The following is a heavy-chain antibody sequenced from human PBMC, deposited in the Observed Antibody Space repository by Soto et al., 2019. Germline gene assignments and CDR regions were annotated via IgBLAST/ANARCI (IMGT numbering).Heavy chain of an antibody. V-gene: IGHV4-39*01. J-gene: IGHJ4*02. CDR2: IYYSGST. Sequence: QLQLQESGPGLVKPSETLSLTCTVSGGSISSSSYYWGWIRQPPGKGLEWIGSIYYSGSTYYNPSPRSRVTISLDTSKNQCALKLGSVTAADTAVYYCASHAVHSSGFTDYWGQGTLVTVSS. CDR1: GGSISSSSYY. CDR3: ASHAVHSSGFTDY. D-gene: IGHD6-19*01.